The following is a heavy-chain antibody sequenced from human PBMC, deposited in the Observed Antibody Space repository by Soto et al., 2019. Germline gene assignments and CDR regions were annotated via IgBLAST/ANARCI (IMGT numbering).Heavy chain of an antibody. J-gene: IGHJ6*03. V-gene: IGHV5-51*01. CDR2: IYPGDSDT. CDR1: GYSFTSYC. D-gene: IGHD6-6*01. CDR3: ATHSSSSYYYYMDV. Sequence: VQSLKISCKGSGYSFTSYCIGWVRQIPGKGLEWMGIIYPGDSDTRYSPSFQGQVTISADKSISTAYLQWSSLKASDTAMYYCATHSSSSYYYYMDVWGKGTTVTVSS.